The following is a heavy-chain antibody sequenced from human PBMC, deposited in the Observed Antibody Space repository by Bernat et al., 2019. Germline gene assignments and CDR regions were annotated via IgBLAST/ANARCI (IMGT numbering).Heavy chain of an antibody. D-gene: IGHD3/OR15-3a*01. CDR1: GFAFNTYG. V-gene: IGHV3-33*01. CDR3: ARDKDWSHFDY. Sequence: QVQLVESGGGVVQPGRSLRLSCAASGFAFNTYGMHWVRQAPGKGLKWVAVVWYDGSNHHYADSVKGRFTISRDNSKNTLYLQINSLTAEDTAVYYCARDKDWSHFDYWGQGTLVTVSS. J-gene: IGHJ4*02. CDR2: VWYDGSNH.